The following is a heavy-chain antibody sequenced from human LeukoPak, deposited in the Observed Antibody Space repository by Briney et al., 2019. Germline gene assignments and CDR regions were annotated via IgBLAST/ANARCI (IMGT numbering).Heavy chain of an antibody. CDR1: GGSISSGSYY. CDR3: AMAPVYYYYYYMDV. Sequence: SSETLSLTCTVSGGSISSGSYYWSWIRQPAGKGLEWIGRIYTSGSTNYNPSLKSRVTISVDTSKNQFSLKLSSVTAADTAVYYCAMAPVYYYYYYMDVWGKGTTVTISS. V-gene: IGHV4-61*02. CDR2: IYTSGST. J-gene: IGHJ6*03.